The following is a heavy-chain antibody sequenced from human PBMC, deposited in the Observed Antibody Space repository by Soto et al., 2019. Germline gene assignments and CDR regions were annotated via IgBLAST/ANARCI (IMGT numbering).Heavy chain of an antibody. CDR3: ARDHAAARGIMGYYYYYYMDV. CDR1: GVTFCSYG. Sequence: GGSLRLCCAASGVTFCSYGMHWVRQAPGKGLEWVAVIWYDGSNKYYADSVKGRFTISRDNSKNTLYLQMNSLRAEDTAVYYCARDHAAARGIMGYYYYYYMDVWGKGTTVTVSS. V-gene: IGHV3-33*01. CDR2: IWYDGSNK. D-gene: IGHD6-6*01. J-gene: IGHJ6*03.